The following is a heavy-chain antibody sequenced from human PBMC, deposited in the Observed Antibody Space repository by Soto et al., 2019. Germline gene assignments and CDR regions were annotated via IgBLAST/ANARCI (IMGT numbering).Heavy chain of an antibody. J-gene: IGHJ6*02. D-gene: IGHD6-13*01. V-gene: IGHV5-10-1*01. CDR1: GYSFTSYW. CDR2: IDPSDSYT. CDR3: ARHGGSLAASPPEYYYYYYGMDV. Sequence: PGESLKISCKGSGYSFTSYWISWVRQMPGKGLEWMGRIDPSDSYTNYSPSFQGHVTISADKSISTAYLQWSSLKASDTAMYYCARHGGSLAASPPEYYYYYYGMDVWGQGTTVTVSS.